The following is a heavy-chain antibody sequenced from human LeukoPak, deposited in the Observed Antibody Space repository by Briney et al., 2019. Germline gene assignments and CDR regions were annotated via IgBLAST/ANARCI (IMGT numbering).Heavy chain of an antibody. CDR2: INPSGGST. CDR3: ARSIAARTPPDY. D-gene: IGHD6-6*01. V-gene: IGHV1-46*03. CDR1: GYTFTSYY. Sequence: ASVKVSCKASGYTFTSYYMHWVLQAPGQGLEWMGIINPSGGSTSYAQKFQGRVTMTRDTSTSTVYMELSSLRSEDTAVYYCARSIAARTPPDYWGQGTLVTVSS. J-gene: IGHJ4*02.